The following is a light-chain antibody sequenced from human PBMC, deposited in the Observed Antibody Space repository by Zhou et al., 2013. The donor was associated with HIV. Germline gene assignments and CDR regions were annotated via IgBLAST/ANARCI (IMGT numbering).Light chain of an antibody. J-gene: IGKJ1*01. V-gene: IGKV1-17*01. Sequence: DIQMTQSPSSLSASVGDRVTITCRASQGIRNDLGWYQQKPGKAPKRLIYSASSLQSGVPSRFSGSGSGTEFTLTISSLQADDFATYYCQHSGTFGQGTKVEIK. CDR3: QHSGT. CDR1: QGIRND. CDR2: SAS.